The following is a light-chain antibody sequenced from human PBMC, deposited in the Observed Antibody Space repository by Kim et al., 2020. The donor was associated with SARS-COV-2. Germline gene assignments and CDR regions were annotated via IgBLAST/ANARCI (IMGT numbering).Light chain of an antibody. V-gene: IGKV1-12*01. Sequence: ASVGDRVTISCRASPGVNRWVAWYQQKPGLAPRLLIYGASTLQSGVPTRFSGGGSGTDFTLTITNLQPEDFATYYCQQANGFPRTFGQGTKVEVK. CDR2: GAS. J-gene: IGKJ1*01. CDR1: PGVNRW. CDR3: QQANGFPRT.